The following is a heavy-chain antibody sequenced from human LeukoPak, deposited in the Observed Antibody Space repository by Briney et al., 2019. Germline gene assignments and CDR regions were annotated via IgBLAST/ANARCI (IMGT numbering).Heavy chain of an antibody. D-gene: IGHD5-24*01. CDR1: GASISNSSYQ. V-gene: IGHV4-39*01. J-gene: IGHJ3*02. Sequence: PSETLSLTCIVSGASISNSSYQWGWIRQPPGKGLEWIGSIYYTGSTYYNPSLKSRVTISLDTSKNQFSLKLSSVTAADTAVYYCARYQRLQLKYAFDIWGQGTMVTVSS. CDR2: IYYTGST. CDR3: ARYQRLQLKYAFDI.